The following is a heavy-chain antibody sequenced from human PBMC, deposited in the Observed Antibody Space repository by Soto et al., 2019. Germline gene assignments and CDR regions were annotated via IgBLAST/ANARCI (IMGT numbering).Heavy chain of an antibody. V-gene: IGHV4-59*12. Sequence: LSLTCTVSGGSISSYYWSWIRQPPGKGLEWIGYIYYSGSTNYNPSLKSRVTISVDKSKNQFSLKLSSVTAADTAVYYCAGVDPAMVLGYWGQGTLVTGSS. CDR1: GGSISSYY. CDR3: AGVDPAMVLGY. D-gene: IGHD5-18*01. J-gene: IGHJ4*01. CDR2: IYYSGST.